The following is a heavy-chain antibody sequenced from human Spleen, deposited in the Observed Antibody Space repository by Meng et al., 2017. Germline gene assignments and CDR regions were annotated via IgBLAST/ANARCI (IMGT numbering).Heavy chain of an antibody. CDR1: GFTFSSYW. Sequence: GGSLRLSCAASGFTFSSYWMHWVRQAPGKGLVWVSRINSDGSSTSYADSVKGRFTISRDNAKSSLFLQMNSLRAEDTAVYYCARDADWVIFDHWGQGALVTVSS. V-gene: IGHV3-74*01. J-gene: IGHJ4*02. CDR3: ARDADWVIFDH. CDR2: INSDGSST. D-gene: IGHD3-9*01.